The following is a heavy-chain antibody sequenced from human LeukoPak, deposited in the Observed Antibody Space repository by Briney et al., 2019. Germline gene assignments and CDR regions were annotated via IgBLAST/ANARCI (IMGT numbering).Heavy chain of an antibody. V-gene: IGHV3-23*01. CDR2: ISSSGGST. J-gene: IGHJ4*02. Sequence: GGSLRLSCAASGFTFSTYTMSWVRQAPGKGLEWVSTISSSGGSTYYADSVKGRFTISSDRSKNTLYLQMNSLRAEDTAVYYCAKDTLQLWKYFGYWGQGTLVTVSS. CDR1: GFTFSTYT. CDR3: AKDTLQLWKYFGY. D-gene: IGHD5-18*01.